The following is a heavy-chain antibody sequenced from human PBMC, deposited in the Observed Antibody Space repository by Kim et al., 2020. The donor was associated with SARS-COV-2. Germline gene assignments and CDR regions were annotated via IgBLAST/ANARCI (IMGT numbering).Heavy chain of an antibody. CDR2: ISPNGGST. Sequence: GGSLRLSCGASGTTFSSYGMAWVRQAPGKGLEWVSSISPNGGSTEHADSVKGRFTISRDNSKNTLYLQMNGLRAEDTAKYYCAKGRPGVGAFDIWGQGTMGIVSS. V-gene: IGHV3-23*01. CDR3: AKGRPGVGAFDI. J-gene: IGHJ3*02. CDR1: GTTFSSYG.